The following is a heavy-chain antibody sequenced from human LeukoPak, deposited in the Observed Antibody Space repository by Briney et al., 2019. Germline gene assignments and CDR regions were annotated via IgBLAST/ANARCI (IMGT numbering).Heavy chain of an antibody. V-gene: IGHV1-69*05. Sequence: GASVKVSCKASGGTFSSYAISWVRQAPGQGLEWVGGIIPIFGTANYAQKFQGRVTITTDESTSTAYMELSSLRSEDTAVYYCARDRAGWYSGSYGERGAFDIWGQGTMVTVSS. CDR3: ARDRAGWYSGSYGERGAFDI. CDR2: IIPIFGTA. J-gene: IGHJ3*02. CDR1: GGTFSSYA. D-gene: IGHD1-26*01.